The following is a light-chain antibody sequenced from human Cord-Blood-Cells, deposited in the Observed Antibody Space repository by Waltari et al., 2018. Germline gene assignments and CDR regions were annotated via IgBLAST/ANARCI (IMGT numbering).Light chain of an antibody. CDR2: DVS. Sequence: QSALTQPAPVSGSPGQSLPIPCTGTSSAVGGYHYVSWYQQHPGKAPKLIIYDVSNRPSGVSNRFSGSKSGNTASLTISGLQAEDEADYYCSSYTSSSTVVFGGGTKLTVL. CDR1: SSAVGGYHY. V-gene: IGLV2-14*01. J-gene: IGLJ2*01. CDR3: SSYTSSSTVV.